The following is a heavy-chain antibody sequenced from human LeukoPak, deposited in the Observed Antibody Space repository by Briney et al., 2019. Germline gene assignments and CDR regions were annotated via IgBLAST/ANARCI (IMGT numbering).Heavy chain of an antibody. V-gene: IGHV3-30*18. CDR3: ANDYSNYYSYGMDV. D-gene: IGHD6-13*01. CDR1: GPTFSSYG. CDR2: ISHDGSNK. J-gene: IGHJ6*02. Sequence: GGSLRLSCAASGPTFSSYGMHWVRQAPGKGLEWVAVISHDGSNKVYADSVKGRFTISRDNSKNTLYLQMNSLRAEDTAVYYCANDYSNYYSYGMDVWGQGTTVTVSS.